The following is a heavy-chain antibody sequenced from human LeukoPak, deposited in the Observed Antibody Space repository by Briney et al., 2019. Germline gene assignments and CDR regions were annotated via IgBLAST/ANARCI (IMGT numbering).Heavy chain of an antibody. CDR1: GDSMSSNY. CDR3: ARDSGGSGYLWFDP. V-gene: IGHV4-59*01. CDR2: IYYSGST. Sequence: SETLSLTCSVPGDSMSSNYWSWLRQPPGKGLEWLGYIYYSGSTNYNPSLKSRVSISVDASKNQFSLRLKSVTAADTAVYYCARDSGGSGYLWFDPWGQGTLVTVSS. J-gene: IGHJ5*02. D-gene: IGHD3-3*01.